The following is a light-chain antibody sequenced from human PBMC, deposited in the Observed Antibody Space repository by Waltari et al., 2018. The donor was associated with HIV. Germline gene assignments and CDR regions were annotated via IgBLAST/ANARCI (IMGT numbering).Light chain of an antibody. CDR1: NLRNYF. J-gene: IGLJ1*01. CDR3: NSRDYSGRRYV. CDR2: GAG. Sequence: SSELTQDPAVSVALGQTIRITCQGANLRNYFASWYQRRPGQAPLLVSYGAGNRPSGIPDRFSGSSSGNTASLTITGAQAEDEADYFCNSRDYSGRRYVFGPGTRVSVL. V-gene: IGLV3-19*01.